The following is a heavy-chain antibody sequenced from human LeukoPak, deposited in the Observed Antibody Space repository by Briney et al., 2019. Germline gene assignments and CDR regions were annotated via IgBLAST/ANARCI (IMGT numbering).Heavy chain of an antibody. CDR1: GGSISSGGYY. D-gene: IGHD3-10*01. J-gene: IGHJ5*02. V-gene: IGHV4-39*07. CDR3: ARVRGFGAARNWFDP. Sequence: PSETLSLTCTVSGGSISSGGYYWSWIRQPPGKGLEWIGEINHSGSTNYNPSLKSRVTISVDTSKNQFSLKLSSVTAADTAVYYCARVRGFGAARNWFDPWGQGTLVTVSS. CDR2: INHSGST.